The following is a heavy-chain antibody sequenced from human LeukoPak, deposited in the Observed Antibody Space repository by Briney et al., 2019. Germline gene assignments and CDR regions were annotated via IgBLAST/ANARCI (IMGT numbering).Heavy chain of an antibody. Sequence: GGPLRLSCAASGFTVSSKYMSWVRQAPGKGLEWVSIIYSDGSTYYADSVKGRFTISRDNSQNTVFLQMNSLRAEDTAVYYCARQYISGWFLDYWGQGALVTVYS. V-gene: IGHV3-66*04. J-gene: IGHJ4*02. CDR3: ARQYISGWFLDY. CDR2: IYSDGST. CDR1: GFTVSSKY. D-gene: IGHD6-19*01.